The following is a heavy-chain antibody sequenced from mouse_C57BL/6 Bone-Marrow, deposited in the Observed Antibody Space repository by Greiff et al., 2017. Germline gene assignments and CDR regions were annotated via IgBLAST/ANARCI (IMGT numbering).Heavy chain of an antibody. V-gene: IGHV5-4*01. D-gene: IGHD1-1*01. CDR3: ARDYYGSSYGAY. CDR2: ISDGGSYT. Sequence: EVQVVESGGGLVKPGGSLKLSCAASGFTFSSSAMSWVRQTPEKRLEWVATISDGGSYTYYPDNVKGRFTISRDNAKNNRYLQMSHLKSEDTAMXYCARDYYGSSYGAYWGQGTLVTVSA. J-gene: IGHJ3*01. CDR1: GFTFSSSA.